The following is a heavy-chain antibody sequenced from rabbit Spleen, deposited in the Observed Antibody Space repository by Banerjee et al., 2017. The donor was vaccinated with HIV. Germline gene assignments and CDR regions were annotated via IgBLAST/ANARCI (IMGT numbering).Heavy chain of an antibody. CDR2: IGAGSSGST. CDR1: GFSFSSSYW. J-gene: IGHJ6*01. Sequence: QSLEESGGDLVKPGASLTLTCTASGFSFSSSYWICWVRQAPGKGLEWIACIGAGSSGSTYSATWAKGRFTISKSSSTTVTLQMTGLTAADTATYFCARDTGTSFSTYGMDLWGPGTLVTVS. D-gene: IGHD8-1*01. CDR3: ARDTGTSFSTYGMDL. V-gene: IGHV1S40*01.